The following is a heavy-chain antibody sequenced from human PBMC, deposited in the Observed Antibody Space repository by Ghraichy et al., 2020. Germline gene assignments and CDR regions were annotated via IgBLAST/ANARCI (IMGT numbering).Heavy chain of an antibody. CDR1: GGSISSYY. J-gene: IGHJ4*02. D-gene: IGHD2-15*01. V-gene: IGHV4-59*08. Sequence: SETLSLTCTVSGGSISSYYWSWIRQPPGKGLEWIGYIYYSGSTNYNPCLKSRVTISVDTSKNQFSLKLSSVTAADTAVYYCARGLAATLDYWGQGTLVTVSS. CDR2: IYYSGST. CDR3: ARGLAATLDY.